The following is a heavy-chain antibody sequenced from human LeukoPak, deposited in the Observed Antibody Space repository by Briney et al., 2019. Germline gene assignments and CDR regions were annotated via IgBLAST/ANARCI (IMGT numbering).Heavy chain of an antibody. CDR1: GFSFSDYY. V-gene: IGHV3-21*01. J-gene: IGHJ1*01. D-gene: IGHD5-24*01. CDR2: ISSSSSYI. CDR3: ARGEHKATITGSHS. Sequence: NTGGSLRLSCAASGFSFSDYYMHWVRQAPGKGLEWVSAISSSSSYIYYADSVKGRFTISRDNAENSVSLQMHGLRAGDTAVYFCARGEHKATITGSHSWGQGTLVTVSS.